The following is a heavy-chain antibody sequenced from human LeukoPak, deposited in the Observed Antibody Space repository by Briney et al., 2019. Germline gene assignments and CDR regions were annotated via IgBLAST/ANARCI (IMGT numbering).Heavy chain of an antibody. CDR1: AFIFSTSD. V-gene: IGHV3-30*03. CDR2: ISYDGSNK. D-gene: IGHD3-9*01. Sequence: GGSLRLSCAASAFIFSTSDMYWVRQAPGKGLEWVAVISYDGSNKYYADSVKGRFTISRDNSKNTLYLQMNSLRAENTAVYYCAREVILTGPYFGYWGQGTLVTVSS. J-gene: IGHJ4*02. CDR3: AREVILTGPYFGY.